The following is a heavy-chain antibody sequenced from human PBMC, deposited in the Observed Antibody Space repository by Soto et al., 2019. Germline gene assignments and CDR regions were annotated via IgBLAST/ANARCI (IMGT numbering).Heavy chain of an antibody. V-gene: IGHV3-73*01. CDR3: TTQKTTVAGTVGTGDY. CDR1: GFTLSGSA. D-gene: IGHD6-19*01. Sequence: PGGSLRLSCAASGFTLSGSAMHWVRQASGKGLEWVGRIRSKANSYAIAYAASVKGRFTISRDDSKNTAYLQMNSLKTEDTAVYYCTTQKTTVAGTVGTGDYWGQGTLVTVSS. CDR2: IRSKANSYAI. J-gene: IGHJ4*02.